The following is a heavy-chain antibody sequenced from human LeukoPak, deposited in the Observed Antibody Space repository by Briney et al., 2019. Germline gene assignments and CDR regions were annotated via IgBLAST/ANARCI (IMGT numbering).Heavy chain of an antibody. D-gene: IGHD3-10*01. CDR2: INHSGSI. V-gene: IGHV4-34*01. CDR1: GGSFSGYY. CDR3: ARQAVRRPAPYYYYYMDV. J-gene: IGHJ6*03. Sequence: SETLSLTCAVYGGSFSGYYWSWIRRPPGKGLEWIGEINHSGSINYNPSLKSRVTISVDTSKNQFSLKLSSVTAADTAVYYCARQAVRRPAPYYYYYMDVWGKGTTVTISS.